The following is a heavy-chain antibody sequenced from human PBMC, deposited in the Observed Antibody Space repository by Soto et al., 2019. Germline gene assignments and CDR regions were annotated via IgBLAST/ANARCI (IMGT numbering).Heavy chain of an antibody. Sequence: GASVKVSCKASGYTFTSYGISWVRQAPGQGLEWMGWISAYNGNTNYAQKLQGRVTMTTDTSTSTAYMELRSLRSDDTAVYYCATEKGASSSWYGMGYNWFDPWGQGTLVTVSS. J-gene: IGHJ5*02. V-gene: IGHV1-18*04. CDR3: ATEKGASSSWYGMGYNWFDP. D-gene: IGHD6-13*01. CDR2: ISAYNGNT. CDR1: GYTFTSYG.